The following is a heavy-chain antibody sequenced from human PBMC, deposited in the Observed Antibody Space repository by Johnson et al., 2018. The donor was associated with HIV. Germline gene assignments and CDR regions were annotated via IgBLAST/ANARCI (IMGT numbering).Heavy chain of an antibody. CDR3: ARDFGLFLGKDDAFDI. CDR2: ISYDGSNK. D-gene: IGHD7-27*01. J-gene: IGHJ3*02. Sequence: VQLVESGGGVVQPGRSLRLSCAASGFTFSSYAMHWVRQAPGKGLEWVAVISYDGSNKYYADSLKGRFTISRDNSKNTLYLQMNSLRGEDTAVYYCARDFGLFLGKDDAFDIWGQGTMVTVSS. CDR1: GFTFSSYA. V-gene: IGHV3-30*04.